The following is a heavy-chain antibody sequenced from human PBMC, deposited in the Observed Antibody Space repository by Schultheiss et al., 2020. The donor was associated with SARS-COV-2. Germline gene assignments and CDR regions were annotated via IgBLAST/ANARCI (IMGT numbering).Heavy chain of an antibody. Sequence: SETLSLTCAVSGGSISSGGYSWSWIRQPPGKGLEWIGYIYHSGSTYYNPSLKSRVTISVDTSKNQFSLKLSSVTAADTAVYYCARHADFPTYYYMDVWGKGTTVTVSS. D-gene: IGHD3-3*01. V-gene: IGHV4-30-2*01. CDR3: ARHADFPTYYYMDV. J-gene: IGHJ6*03. CDR1: GGSISSGGYS. CDR2: IYHSGST.